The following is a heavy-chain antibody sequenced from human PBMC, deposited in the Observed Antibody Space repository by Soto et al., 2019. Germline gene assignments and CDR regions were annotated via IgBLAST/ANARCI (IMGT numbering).Heavy chain of an antibody. D-gene: IGHD5-12*01. Sequence: SETLSLTCTVSGGSISSSSYYWGWIRQPPGKGLEWIGSIYYSGSTNYNPSLKSRVTISVDTSKNQFSLKLSSVTAADTAVYYCARGGGWIDAFDIWGQGTMVTVSS. CDR2: IYYSGST. J-gene: IGHJ3*02. CDR3: ARGGGWIDAFDI. CDR1: GGSISSSSYY. V-gene: IGHV4-39*07.